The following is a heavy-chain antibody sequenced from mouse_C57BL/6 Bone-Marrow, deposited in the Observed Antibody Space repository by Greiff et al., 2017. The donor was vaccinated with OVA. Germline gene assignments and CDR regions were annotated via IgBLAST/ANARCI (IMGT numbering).Heavy chain of an antibody. CDR1: GYTFTSYD. CDR3: AKGGGYFDY. J-gene: IGHJ2*01. CDR2: IYPRDGST. V-gene: IGHV1-85*01. Sequence: VKLVESGPELVKPGASVKLSCKASGYTFTSYDINWVKQRPGPGLEWIGWIYPRDGSTKYNEKFKGKATLTVDTASSTAYMELHRLTSEDSAVYFCAKGGGYFDYWGQGTTLTVSS.